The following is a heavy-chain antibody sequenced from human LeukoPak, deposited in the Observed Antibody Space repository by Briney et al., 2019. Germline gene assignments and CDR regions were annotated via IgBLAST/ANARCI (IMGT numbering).Heavy chain of an antibody. Sequence: GGSLRLSCAASGFTFSSYSMNWVRQAPGKGLEWVSSISSSSSYIYYADSVKGRFTISRDNAKNSLYLQMNSLRAEDTAVYYCARDYIAARHPLDYWGRGTLVTVSS. J-gene: IGHJ4*02. CDR1: GFTFSSYS. CDR2: ISSSSSYI. CDR3: ARDYIAARHPLDY. D-gene: IGHD6-6*01. V-gene: IGHV3-21*01.